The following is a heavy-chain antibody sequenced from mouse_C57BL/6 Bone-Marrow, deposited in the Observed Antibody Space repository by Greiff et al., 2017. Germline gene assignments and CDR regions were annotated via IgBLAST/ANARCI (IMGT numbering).Heavy chain of an antibody. CDR2: INPNNGGT. D-gene: IGHD1-1*01. V-gene: IGHV1-26*01. CDR3: ARGDYDYYGSSYDWYFDV. CDR1: GYTFTDYY. J-gene: IGHJ1*03. Sequence: VQLQQSGPELVKPGASVKISCKASGYTFTDYYMNWVKQSHGKSLEWIGDINPNNGGTSYNQKFKGKATLTVDKSSSTAYMELRSLTSEDSAVYYGARGDYDYYGSSYDWYFDVWGTGTTVTVSS.